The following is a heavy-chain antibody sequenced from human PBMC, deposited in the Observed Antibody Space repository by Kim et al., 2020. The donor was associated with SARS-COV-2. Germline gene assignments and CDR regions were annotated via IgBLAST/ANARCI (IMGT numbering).Heavy chain of an antibody. CDR1: GYSFDTFS. CDR3: AREGSGSYNWLDP. J-gene: IGHJ5*02. D-gene: IGHD3-10*01. Sequence: ASVKVSCKASGYSFDTFSLYWLRQAPGQRFEWMGWINGGNGNTRYSQNFQGRVIFTRDTSATTAYMELNSLTFKDTAVYYFAREGSGSYNWLDPWGQGTLVTVSS. V-gene: IGHV1-3*01. CDR2: INGGNGNT.